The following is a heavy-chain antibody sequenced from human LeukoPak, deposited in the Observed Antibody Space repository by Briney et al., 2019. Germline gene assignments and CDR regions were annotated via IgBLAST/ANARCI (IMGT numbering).Heavy chain of an antibody. Sequence: PGGSLRLSCAASGFTFSKYGMHWVRQAPGEGLEWVAVIWADGSNKIYADSVKGRFTISRDNSKNTLSLQMNSLRTDDTAVYYCATDLGSRPFDYWGQGTLVTVSS. J-gene: IGHJ4*02. V-gene: IGHV3-33*01. D-gene: IGHD7-27*01. CDR3: ATDLGSRPFDY. CDR2: IWADGSNK. CDR1: GFTFSKYG.